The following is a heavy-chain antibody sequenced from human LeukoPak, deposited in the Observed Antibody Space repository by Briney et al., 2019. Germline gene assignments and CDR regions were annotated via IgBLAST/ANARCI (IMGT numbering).Heavy chain of an antibody. V-gene: IGHV3-21*01. CDR2: ISSSSSYI. Sequence: GGSLRLSCAASGFTFSTYNMNWVRQAPGKGLGWVLSISSSSSYIYYADSVKGRFTSSRDNAKNSLYLQMNSLRAEDTAVYYCARDAAPMVWSGAFDIWGQGTMVTVSS. D-gene: IGHD2-8*01. CDR3: ARDAAPMVWSGAFDI. CDR1: GFTFSTYN. J-gene: IGHJ3*02.